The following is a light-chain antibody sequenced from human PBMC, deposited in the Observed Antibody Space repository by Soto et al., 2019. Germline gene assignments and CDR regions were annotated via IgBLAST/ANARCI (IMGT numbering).Light chain of an antibody. CDR2: DVS. CDR3: CSYTSGSTYV. Sequence: QSVLTQPASVSGSPGQSITISCTGTSSEVGSYNLVTWYQHNPGKAPKLLIYDVSKWPSGVSNRFSGSKSGNTASLTIFGLQAEDEADYYCCSYTSGSTYVFGTGTKVTVL. V-gene: IGLV2-23*02. J-gene: IGLJ1*01. CDR1: SSEVGSYNL.